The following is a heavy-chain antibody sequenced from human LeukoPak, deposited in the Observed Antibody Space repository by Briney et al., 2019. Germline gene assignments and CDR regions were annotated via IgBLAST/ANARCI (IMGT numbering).Heavy chain of an antibody. CDR1: GYTFTGYY. Sequence: ASVKVSCKASGYTFTGYYMHWVRQAPGQGLEWMGWMNPNSGNTGYAQKFQGRVTITRNTSISTAYMELSSLRSEDTAVYYCARGGKDIVVVPAPPDYWGQGTLVTVSS. D-gene: IGHD2-2*01. J-gene: IGHJ4*02. CDR3: ARGGKDIVVVPAPPDY. CDR2: MNPNSGNT. V-gene: IGHV1-8*03.